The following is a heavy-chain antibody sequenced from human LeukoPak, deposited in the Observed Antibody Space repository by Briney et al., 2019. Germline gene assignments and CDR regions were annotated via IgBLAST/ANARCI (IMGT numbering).Heavy chain of an antibody. CDR2: ISGSGGST. Sequence: PGGSLRLSCAASGFTFSSYAMSWVRQAPGKGLEWVSAISGSGGSTYYADSVRGRFTISRDNSKNTLYLQMNSLRAEDTAVYYCAKDRGSTNWFDPWGQGTLVTVSS. D-gene: IGHD2-15*01. CDR1: GFTFSSYA. J-gene: IGHJ5*02. V-gene: IGHV3-23*01. CDR3: AKDRGSTNWFDP.